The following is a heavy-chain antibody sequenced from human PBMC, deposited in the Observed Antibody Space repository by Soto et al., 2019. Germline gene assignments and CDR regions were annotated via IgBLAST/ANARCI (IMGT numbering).Heavy chain of an antibody. Sequence: SETLSLTCAVYGGSFSGYYWSWIRQPPGKGLEWIGEINHSGSTNYNPSLKSRVTISVDTSKNQFSLKLGSVTAADTAVYYCARDYYDSSGYYPYYFDYWGQGTLVTVSS. CDR3: ARDYYDSSGYYPYYFDY. D-gene: IGHD3-22*01. CDR1: GGSFSGYY. V-gene: IGHV4-34*01. J-gene: IGHJ4*02. CDR2: INHSGST.